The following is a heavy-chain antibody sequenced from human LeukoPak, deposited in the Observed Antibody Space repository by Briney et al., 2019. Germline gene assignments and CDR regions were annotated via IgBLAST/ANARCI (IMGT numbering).Heavy chain of an antibody. CDR3: ARGKRIAAAGPRGAFDI. CDR1: GYTFTGYY. D-gene: IGHD6-13*01. Sequence: ASVKVSCKASGYTFTGYYMHWVRQAPGQGLEWMGWINPNSGGTNYAQKFQGRVTMTRDTSISTAYMELSRLRSDDTAVYYCARGKRIAAAGPRGAFDIWGQGTMVTVSS. CDR2: INPNSGGT. V-gene: IGHV1-2*02. J-gene: IGHJ3*02.